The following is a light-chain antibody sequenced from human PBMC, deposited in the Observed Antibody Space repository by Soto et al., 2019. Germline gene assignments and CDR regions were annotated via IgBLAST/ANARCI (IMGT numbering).Light chain of an antibody. J-gene: IGLJ1*01. CDR3: SSYTSSSTYV. CDR1: SSDVGGYNY. Sequence: QSALTQPASVSGSPGQSITISCTGTSSDVGGYNYVSWYQQHPGKAPKLMIYEVSNRHSGVSNRFSGSKSGNRASLTISGLQAEDEADYYCSSYTSSSTYVFGTGTKVTVL. V-gene: IGLV2-14*01. CDR2: EVS.